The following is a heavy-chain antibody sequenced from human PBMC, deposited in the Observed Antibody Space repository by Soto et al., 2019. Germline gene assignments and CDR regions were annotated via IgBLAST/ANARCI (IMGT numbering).Heavy chain of an antibody. D-gene: IGHD3-16*01. Sequence: QVQLVQSGAEVKNPGASVKVSCKASGYTFTRYGIGWARQAPGQGLEWMGWINTYNGNTNYAQNVQGRVTLTTDTSTRTAYMELRRLRANDPAIYYCAMVDVYVPTSPQDVWGQGTTVIVSS. CDR1: GYTFTRYG. J-gene: IGHJ6*02. V-gene: IGHV1-18*01. CDR3: AMVDVYVPTSPQDV. CDR2: INTYNGNT.